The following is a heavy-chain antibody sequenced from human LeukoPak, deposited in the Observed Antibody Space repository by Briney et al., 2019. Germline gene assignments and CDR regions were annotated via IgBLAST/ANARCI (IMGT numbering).Heavy chain of an antibody. D-gene: IGHD6-13*01. V-gene: IGHV3-23*01. J-gene: IGHJ3*02. CDR1: RFTFSSYA. Sequence: AGGSLRLSCAASRFTFSSYAMSWVRQAPGKGLEWVSAISGSGGSTYYADSVKGRFTISRDNSKNTLYLQMNSLRAEDTAVYYCAKDRAPLVGAFDIWGQGTMVTVSS. CDR2: ISGSGGST. CDR3: AKDRAPLVGAFDI.